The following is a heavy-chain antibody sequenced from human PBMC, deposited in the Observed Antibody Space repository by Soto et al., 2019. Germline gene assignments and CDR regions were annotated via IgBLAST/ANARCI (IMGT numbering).Heavy chain of an antibody. Sequence: GGSLRLSCAASGFTFSSYAMSWVRQAPGKGLEWVSAISGSGGSTYYADSVKGRFTISRDNSKNTLYLQMNSLRAEDTAVYYCARGEYQLLVYFQHWGQGTLVTVSS. V-gene: IGHV3-23*01. J-gene: IGHJ1*01. CDR1: GFTFSSYA. CDR2: ISGSGGST. CDR3: ARGEYQLLVYFQH. D-gene: IGHD2-2*01.